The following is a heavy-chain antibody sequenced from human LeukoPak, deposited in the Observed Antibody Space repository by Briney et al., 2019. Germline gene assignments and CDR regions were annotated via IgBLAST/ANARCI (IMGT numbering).Heavy chain of an antibody. CDR2: MNPNSGNT. CDR1: GYTFTSYD. V-gene: IGHV1-8*01. D-gene: IGHD2-2*01. CDR3: ARGVAGSGCSSTSCYFRLDAFDI. J-gene: IGHJ3*02. Sequence: ASVKVSCKASGYTFTSYDINWVRQAPGQGLEWMGWMNPNSGNTGYAQKFQGRVTMTRNTSISTAYMELSSLRSEDTAVYYCARGVAGSGCSSTSCYFRLDAFDIWGQGTMVTVSS.